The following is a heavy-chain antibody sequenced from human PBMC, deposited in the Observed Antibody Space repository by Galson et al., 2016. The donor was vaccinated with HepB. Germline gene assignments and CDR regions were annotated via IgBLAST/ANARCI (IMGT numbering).Heavy chain of an antibody. CDR3: ARGSPSVGHYYFAS. Sequence: SVKVSCKASTDTFISYGISWVRQAPGQGLEWMGGIIPMYGTADYAQNFQGRVTITADESTRTVFLEVSNLRSDDTAVLYCARGSPSVGHYYFASWGQGTLLTVSS. CDR1: TDTFISYG. J-gene: IGHJ4*02. CDR2: IIPMYGTA. V-gene: IGHV1-69*13. D-gene: IGHD6-19*01.